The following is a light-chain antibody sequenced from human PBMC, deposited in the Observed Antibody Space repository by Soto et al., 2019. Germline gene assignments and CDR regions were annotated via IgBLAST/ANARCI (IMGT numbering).Light chain of an antibody. CDR1: QSISSW. CDR3: QQYNSYLFT. J-gene: IGKJ3*01. Sequence: DIQMTQSPSTLSASVGDRVTITCRASQSISSWLAWYQQKPGKAPNLLIYDASTLESGVPSRFSGSGSGTEFTLTISSLQPDDFATYYCQQYNSYLFTFGPGTKVEI. V-gene: IGKV1-5*01. CDR2: DAS.